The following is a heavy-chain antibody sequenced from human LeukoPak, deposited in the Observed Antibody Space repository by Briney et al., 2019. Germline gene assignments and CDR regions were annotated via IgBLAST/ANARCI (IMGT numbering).Heavy chain of an antibody. J-gene: IGHJ4*02. D-gene: IGHD1-26*01. Sequence: PGGPLRLSYAASGFTVSTKYMSWVRQAPGKGLEWVSVIYSGGTTEYADSVKGRFTISGDNSKNTLYLQMNSLRAEDTAVYYCATRTHSGNYIGYFDYWGQGTLVTVSS. CDR2: IYSGGTT. CDR3: ATRTHSGNYIGYFDY. CDR1: GFTVSTKY. V-gene: IGHV3-66*01.